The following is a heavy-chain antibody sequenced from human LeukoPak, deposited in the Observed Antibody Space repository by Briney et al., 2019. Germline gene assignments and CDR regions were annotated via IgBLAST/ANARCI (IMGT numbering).Heavy chain of an antibody. CDR1: EFTVSNKY. V-gene: IGHV3-53*01. D-gene: IGHD2-2*01. CDR3: AKVEASCSSTSCYVNWFDP. J-gene: IGHJ5*02. Sequence: GGSLRLSCAASEFTVSNKYISWVRQAPGKGLEWVSVIYSGGTAYYADSAKGRFTISRDNSKNTLYLQMNSLRAEDTAVYYCAKVEASCSSTSCYVNWFDPWGQGTLVTVSS. CDR2: IYSGGTA.